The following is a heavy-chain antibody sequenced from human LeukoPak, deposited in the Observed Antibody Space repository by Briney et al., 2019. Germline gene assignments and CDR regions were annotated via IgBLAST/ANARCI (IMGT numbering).Heavy chain of an antibody. CDR2: IYPGDSDT. Sequence: GESLKISCKGSGYSFTIYWIGWVRQMPGKGLEWMGIIYPGDSDTRYSPSFQGQVTISADKSISTAYLQWSSLKASDTAMYYCARVPRMARIAAGSTGFDYWGQGTLVTVSS. CDR3: ARVPRMARIAAGSTGFDY. J-gene: IGHJ4*02. V-gene: IGHV5-51*01. CDR1: GYSFTIYW. D-gene: IGHD6-13*01.